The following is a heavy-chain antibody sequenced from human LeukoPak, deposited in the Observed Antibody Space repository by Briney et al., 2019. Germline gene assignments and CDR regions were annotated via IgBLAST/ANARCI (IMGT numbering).Heavy chain of an antibody. CDR3: AKDILSSGYYYFDY. V-gene: IGHV3-30-3*01. Sequence: PGGSLRLSCAASGFTFSSYAMHWVRQAPGKGLEWVAVISYDGSNKYYADSVKGRFTISRDNSKNTLYLQMNSLRAEDTAVYYCAKDILSSGYYYFDYWGQGTLVTVSS. J-gene: IGHJ4*02. CDR2: ISYDGSNK. CDR1: GFTFSSYA. D-gene: IGHD3-22*01.